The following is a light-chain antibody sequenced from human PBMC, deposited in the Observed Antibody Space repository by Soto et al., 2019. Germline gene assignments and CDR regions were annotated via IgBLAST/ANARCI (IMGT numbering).Light chain of an antibody. Sequence: AIQMTQSPSSLSASVGDRVTITCRASQGIGNDLGWYQQKPGKAPKLLIYAASTLQSGVPSRFSGGGSGTDFTLTISSLQPEDFATYYCLQDYNYPRTCGQGTKVEIK. CDR1: QGIGND. CDR3: LQDYNYPRT. V-gene: IGKV1-6*01. CDR2: AAS. J-gene: IGKJ1*01.